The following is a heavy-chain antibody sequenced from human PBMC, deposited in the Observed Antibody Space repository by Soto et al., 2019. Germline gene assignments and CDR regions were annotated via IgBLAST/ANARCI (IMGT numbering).Heavy chain of an antibody. CDR2: ITSSGSGT. V-gene: IGHV3-23*01. CDR3: VKSPASIKTFDY. D-gene: IGHD2-2*01. Sequence: DVQLLDSGGDVVQPGGSLRLSCAASGFIFSNYAMSWVRQAPGKGLEWVSSITSSGSGTNYADSVKGRFTISRDNSMSTLFLQMRSLRAEDTAIYYCVKSPASIKTFDYWGQGTLVTVSS. CDR1: GFIFSNYA. J-gene: IGHJ4*02.